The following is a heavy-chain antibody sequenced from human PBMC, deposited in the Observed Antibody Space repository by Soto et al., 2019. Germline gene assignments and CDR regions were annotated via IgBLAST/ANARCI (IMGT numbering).Heavy chain of an antibody. CDR3: TRESGDWPLNWFDP. Sequence: AGGSLRLSCAASGFNFSNHWMHWVRQRPAEGLVWVSRITSDGKSKAYAESVKGLFAISRDNTKNTLYMQMNGLTAEGTVVYYCTRESGDWPLNWFDPWGQGTLVTVSS. CDR1: GFNFSNHW. V-gene: IGHV3-74*01. CDR2: ITSDGKSK. D-gene: IGHD2-21*02. J-gene: IGHJ5*02.